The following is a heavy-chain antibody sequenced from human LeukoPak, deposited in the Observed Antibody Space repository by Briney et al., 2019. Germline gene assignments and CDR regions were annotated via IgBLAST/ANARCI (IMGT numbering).Heavy chain of an antibody. D-gene: IGHD2-2*01. CDR2: IYYSGST. Sequence: SETLSLTCTVSGGSISSYYWSWIRQPPGKGLEWIGYIYYSGSTNYNPSLKNRVTISVDTSKNQFSLKLSFVTAADTAVYYCARPPTAIHGYFAPWGQGTLVTAPS. CDR3: ARPPTAIHGYFAP. CDR1: GGSISSYY. V-gene: IGHV4-59*08. J-gene: IGHJ5*02.